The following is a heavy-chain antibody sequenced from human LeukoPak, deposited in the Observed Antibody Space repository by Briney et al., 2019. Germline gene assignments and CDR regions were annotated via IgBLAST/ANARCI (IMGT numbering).Heavy chain of an antibody. CDR2: LTTDGRST. CDR1: GFTFSSYW. J-gene: IGHJ6*02. V-gene: IGHV3-74*01. Sequence: GGSLRLSCTASGFTFSSYWMHWVRQAPGKGLMWVSRLTTDGRSTSHADSVKGRLTISRDNAKNTLFLQMNSLRAEDTAVYYCARDQYYGSGSYYNQYYGMDVWGQGTTVTVSS. D-gene: IGHD3-10*01. CDR3: ARDQYYGSGSYYNQYYGMDV.